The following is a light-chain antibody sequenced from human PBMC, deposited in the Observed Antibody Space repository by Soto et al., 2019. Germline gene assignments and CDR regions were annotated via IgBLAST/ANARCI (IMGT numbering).Light chain of an antibody. CDR3: SSYTSTSTYV. CDR2: DVS. J-gene: IGLJ1*01. CDR1: SSDVGGYSY. V-gene: IGLV2-14*03. Sequence: QSVLTQPASVSGSPGQSITISCTGTSSDVGGYSYVSWYQQHPGKAPKLIIYDVSNRPSGVSNRFSGSKSGNTASLTISGLQAEDGTDYYCSSYTSTSTYVFGTGTKVTVL.